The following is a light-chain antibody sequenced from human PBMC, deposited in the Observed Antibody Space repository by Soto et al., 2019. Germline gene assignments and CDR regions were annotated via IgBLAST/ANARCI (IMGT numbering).Light chain of an antibody. J-gene: IGKJ1*01. CDR2: DAS. Sequence: TQSPSSLSASVGDRVTITCRASQGISNYLAWYQQKPGQAPSLLIYDASSRATGIPDRFSGSGSGTDFTLTISRLEPEDFAVYYCQQYGRSPWTFGQGTKVEVK. CDR1: QGISNY. CDR3: QQYGRSPWT. V-gene: IGKV3-20*01.